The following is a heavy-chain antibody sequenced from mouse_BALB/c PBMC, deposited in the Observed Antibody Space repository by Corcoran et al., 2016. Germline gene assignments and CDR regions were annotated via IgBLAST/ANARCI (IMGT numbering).Heavy chain of an antibody. Sequence: EVQLQQSGPELVKPGASVKMSCKASGYTFTSYVLHWVKQKPGQGLEWIGYIYPYNDDVRYNEKFKGKATLTSDKSSSTAYMGLSSLTSEDSAVYYCAREFPGGNPFDYWCQCTTLTVSS. CDR3: AREFPGGNPFDY. CDR2: IYPYNDDV. CDR1: GYTFTSYV. V-gene: IGHV1S136*01. J-gene: IGHJ2*01. D-gene: IGHD2-1*01.